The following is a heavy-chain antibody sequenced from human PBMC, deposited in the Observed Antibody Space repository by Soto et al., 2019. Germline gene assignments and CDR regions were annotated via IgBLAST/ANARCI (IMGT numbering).Heavy chain of an antibody. J-gene: IGHJ4*02. D-gene: IGHD2-8*02. Sequence: SETLSLTCAVSGGSISSSNWWSWVRQPPGKGLEWIGYIYYSGSTYYNPSLKSRVTISVDTSKNQFSLKLTSVTAADTAVYYCARDKITGLFDYWGQGTLVTV. CDR1: GGSISSSNW. V-gene: IGHV4-4*02. CDR2: IYYSGST. CDR3: ARDKITGLFDY.